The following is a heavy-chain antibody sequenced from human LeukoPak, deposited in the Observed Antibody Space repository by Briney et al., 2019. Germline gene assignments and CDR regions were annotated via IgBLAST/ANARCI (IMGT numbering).Heavy chain of an antibody. CDR2: INGATGNT. J-gene: IGHJ6*02. D-gene: IGHD2/OR15-2a*01. CDR3: ARSIIIVPNTSYYYYYMDV. Sequence: ASVKVSCKASGYTFTSHALHWVRQAPGESLEWMAWINGATGNTEYSQKFQARVTITRDTSASTAYMELSSLRFEDTAVYNCARSIIIVPNTSYYYYYMDVWGQGTTVTVSS. CDR1: GYTFTSHA. V-gene: IGHV1-3*01.